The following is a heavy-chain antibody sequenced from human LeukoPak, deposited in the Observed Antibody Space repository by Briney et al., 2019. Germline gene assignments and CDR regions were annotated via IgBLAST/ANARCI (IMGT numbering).Heavy chain of an antibody. Sequence: GGSLRLSCAASEFPFSSYGMFWVRQAPGKGLEWISYIGIDSGNTNYADSVKGRFTISGDKAKNSLYLQMNSLRVEDTAVYYCARDYKYAFDNWGQGTLVTVSS. CDR1: EFPFSSYG. CDR2: IGIDSGNT. D-gene: IGHD5-24*01. V-gene: IGHV3-48*01. CDR3: ARDYKYAFDN. J-gene: IGHJ4*02.